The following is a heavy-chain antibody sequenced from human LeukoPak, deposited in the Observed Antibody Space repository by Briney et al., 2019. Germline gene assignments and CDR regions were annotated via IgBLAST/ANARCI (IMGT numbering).Heavy chain of an antibody. J-gene: IGHJ4*02. CDR1: GYTFTGYY. CDR2: INPNSGGT. D-gene: IGHD6-19*01. CDR3: AREEGQPWLVGPREFDY. Sequence: ASVKVSCKASGYTFTGYYMHLVRQAPGQGLEWMGRINPNSGGTNYAQKFQGRVTMTRDTSISTAYMELSRLRSDDTAVYYCAREEGQPWLVGPREFDYWGQGTLVTVSS. V-gene: IGHV1-2*06.